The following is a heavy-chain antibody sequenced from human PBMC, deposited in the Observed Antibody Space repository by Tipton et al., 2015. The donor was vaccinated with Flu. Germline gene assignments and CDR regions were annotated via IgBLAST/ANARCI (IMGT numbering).Heavy chain of an antibody. V-gene: IGHV4-59*01. D-gene: IGHD3-3*01. J-gene: IGHJ5*02. CDR2: IYYSGST. CDR1: GGSISSYY. Sequence: TLSLTCTVSGGSISSYYWSWIRQPPGKGLEWIGYIYYSGSTNYNPSLKSRVTISVDTSKNQFSLKLSSVTAADTAVYYCARAGEYYDFWSGYYSGAEIWFDPWGQGTLVTVSS. CDR3: ARAGEYYDFWSGYYSGAEIWFDP.